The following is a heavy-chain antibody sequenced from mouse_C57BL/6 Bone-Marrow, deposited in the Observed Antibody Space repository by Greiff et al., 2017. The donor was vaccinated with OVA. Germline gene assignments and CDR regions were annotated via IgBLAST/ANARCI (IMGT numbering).Heavy chain of an antibody. CDR2: INPNNGGT. CDR3: ERQSTVHHFDY. V-gene: IGHV1-22*01. Sequence: EVQLQQSGPELVKPGASVKMSCKASGYTFTDYNMHWVKQSHGKSLEWIGYINPNNGGTSYNQKFKGKATLTVNKSSSTAYMELRSLTSEDSAVYYCERQSTVHHFDYWGQGTTLTVSS. D-gene: IGHD1-1*01. CDR1: GYTFTDYN. J-gene: IGHJ2*01.